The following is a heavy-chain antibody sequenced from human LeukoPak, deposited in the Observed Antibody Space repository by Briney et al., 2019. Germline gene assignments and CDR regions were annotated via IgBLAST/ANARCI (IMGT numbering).Heavy chain of an antibody. CDR2: IKQDGAEK. Sequence: GGSLRLSCAASGFTFSSSWMSWVRQAPGKGLEWVANIKQDGAEKDYVDSVKGRFTISRDNSKNSLYLQMIGLRAEDTAVYYCAKWGVTTLDYWGQGTLVTVSS. CDR3: AKWGVTTLDY. J-gene: IGHJ4*02. CDR1: GFTFSSSW. D-gene: IGHD3-16*01. V-gene: IGHV3-7*03.